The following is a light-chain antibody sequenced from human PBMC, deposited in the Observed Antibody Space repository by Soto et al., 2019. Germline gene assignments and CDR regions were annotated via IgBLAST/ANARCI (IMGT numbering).Light chain of an antibody. V-gene: IGLV7-46*01. CDR2: DAT. J-gene: IGLJ1*01. CDR1: TGAVPSYHY. CDR3: LLFFSGAPV. Sequence: QAVVTQVSSLTLSPGGTVTLSFVSSTGAVPSYHYPNWFHQSTGQAAWTLIYDATYKPSWTPVRFSGFLLGDKAARTLSGAQPEDDAEYYCLLFFSGAPVFGLGTKV.